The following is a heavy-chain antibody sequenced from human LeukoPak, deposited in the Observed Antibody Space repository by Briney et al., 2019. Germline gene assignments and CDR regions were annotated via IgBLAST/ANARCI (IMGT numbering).Heavy chain of an antibody. CDR1: GDSVTSGI. CDR3: VRDLHGSRGEFDY. Sequence: SQTLSLTCAISGDSVTSGIWNWIRQSPSRGLEWLGRTYHWSKWFNDYAVSVESRMTINADTSRNQFSLQLNSVTPEDTAVYYCVRDLHGSRGEFDYWGQGTLVTVSS. CDR2: TYHWSKWFN. V-gene: IGHV6-1*01. J-gene: IGHJ4*02. D-gene: IGHD3-16*01.